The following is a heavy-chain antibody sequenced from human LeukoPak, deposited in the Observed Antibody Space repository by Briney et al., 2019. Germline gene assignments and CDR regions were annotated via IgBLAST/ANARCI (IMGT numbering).Heavy chain of an antibody. CDR3: ARQREDYGDHGVFDY. D-gene: IGHD4-17*01. J-gene: IGHJ4*02. CDR1: GGSINSNSYY. CDR2: IYYSGST. V-gene: IGHV4-39*01. Sequence: SETLSLTCTVSGGSINSNSYYWGWIRQPPGKGLEWIGSIYYSGSTYYNPSLKSRVTISVDTSKNQFSLNLSSVTAADTAVYYCARQREDYGDHGVFDYWGQGTLVTVSS.